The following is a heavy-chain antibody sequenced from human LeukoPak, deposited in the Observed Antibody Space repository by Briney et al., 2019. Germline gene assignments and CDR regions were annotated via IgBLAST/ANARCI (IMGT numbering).Heavy chain of an antibody. CDR2: IHYTENT. J-gene: IGHJ4*02. CDR1: GGSISTFY. D-gene: IGHD2-21*02. CDR3: ARLSLYCGGDCYPGPIGY. V-gene: IGHV4-59*01. Sequence: SETLSLTCTVSGGSISTFYWSWIRQSPGKGLEWIGYIHYTENTNYNPSLKSRVTISVDTSKNQFSLKLSSVTAADTAVYYCARLSLYCGGDCYPGPIGYWGQGTLVTVSS.